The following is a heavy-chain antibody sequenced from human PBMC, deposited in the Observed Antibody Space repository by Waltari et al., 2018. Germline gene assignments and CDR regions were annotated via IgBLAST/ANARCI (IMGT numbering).Heavy chain of an antibody. J-gene: IGHJ4*02. Sequence: QVQLVQSGAEVKKPGASVKVSCKASGYTFTSYDLNWVRQATGQGLEWMGWMNPNSGNTGYAQKFQGRVTITRNTSISTAYMELSSLRSEDTAVYYCARVFKSIAARGGYYFDYWGQGTLVTVSS. CDR3: ARVFKSIAARGGYYFDY. CDR2: MNPNSGNT. V-gene: IGHV1-8*03. D-gene: IGHD6-6*01. CDR1: GYTFTSYD.